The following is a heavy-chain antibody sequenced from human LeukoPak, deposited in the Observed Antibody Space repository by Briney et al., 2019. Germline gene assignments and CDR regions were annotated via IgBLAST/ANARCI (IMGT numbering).Heavy chain of an antibody. Sequence: PGGSLRLSCAASGFTFSSYSMNWVRQAPGKGLEWVSSISSSNSYIYYADSVKGRFTISRDNAKNSLYLQMNSLRAEDTAVYYCARYYGDYSCADYWGQGTLVTVSS. CDR1: GFTFSSYS. CDR2: ISSSNSYI. J-gene: IGHJ4*02. CDR3: ARYYGDYSCADY. D-gene: IGHD4-17*01. V-gene: IGHV3-21*01.